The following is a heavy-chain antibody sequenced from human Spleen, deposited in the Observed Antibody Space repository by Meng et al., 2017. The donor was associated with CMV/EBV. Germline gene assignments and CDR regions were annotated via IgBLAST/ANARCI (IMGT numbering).Heavy chain of an antibody. CDR2: IYWNDDK. J-gene: IGHJ4*02. CDR1: GFSRRTTGAG. V-gene: IGHV2-5*01. Sequence: SGPTLVKPTQTLTLTCSFSGFSRRTTGAGVGWIRQPPGKALEWLALIYWNDDKRYSPSLKNRFTITKDTSRNRVVLTMTNLDPADTATYYCAHSARYYSSGIYYVPFDYWGQGTLVTVSS. D-gene: IGHD3-10*01. CDR3: AHSARYYSSGIYYVPFDY.